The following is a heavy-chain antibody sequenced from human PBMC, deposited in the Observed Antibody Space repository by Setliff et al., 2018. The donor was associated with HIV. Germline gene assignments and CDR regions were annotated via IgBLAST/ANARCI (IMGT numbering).Heavy chain of an antibody. V-gene: IGHV4-61*09. D-gene: IGHD6-6*01. CDR3: ARHDGMKAARRYNNDYMDV. CDR1: GGSISSGSYY. CDR2: IYTSGST. Sequence: KTSETLSLTCTVSGGSISSGSYYWSWIRQPAGKGLEWIGHIYTSGSTNYNPSLKSRVTISVDTSKNQFSLKLSSVTAADTAVYYCARHDGMKAARRYNNDYMDVWGKGTTVTVSS. J-gene: IGHJ6*03.